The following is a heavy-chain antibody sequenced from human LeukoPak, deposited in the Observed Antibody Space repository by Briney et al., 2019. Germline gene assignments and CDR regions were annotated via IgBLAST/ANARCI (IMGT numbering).Heavy chain of an antibody. J-gene: IGHJ3*02. V-gene: IGHV1-2*02. D-gene: IGHD6-19*01. CDR3: ARDGVAGSSDAFDI. CDR1: GYTFIGYY. CDR2: IDPYSGGT. Sequence: GASVKVSCKASGYTFIGYYMHWVRQAPGQGLEWMGWIDPYSGGTHFAQRFQGRVSMTLDTSISTAYMELTRLTSDDTAVYYCARDGVAGSSDAFDIWGQGTVVTVSA.